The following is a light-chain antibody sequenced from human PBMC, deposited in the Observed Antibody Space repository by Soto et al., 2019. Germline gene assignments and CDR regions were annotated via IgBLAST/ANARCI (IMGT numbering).Light chain of an antibody. J-gene: IGKJ5*01. V-gene: IGKV1-5*01. Sequence: DIETTRSPATRAASEGSTGGITCRASQSISKWLAWYQQKPGRAPKLLIYDASSLQGGVPSRFSGTGSATEFTLTISSLQPNDFAPYYCQQFNDYRITFGQGTRLEIK. CDR2: DAS. CDR3: QQFNDYRIT. CDR1: QSISKW.